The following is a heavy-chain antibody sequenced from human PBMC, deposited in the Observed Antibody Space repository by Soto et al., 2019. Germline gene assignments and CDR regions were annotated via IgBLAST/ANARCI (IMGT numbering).Heavy chain of an antibody. D-gene: IGHD2-2*01. CDR2: IYYSGST. CDR3: ASLSSPRYCSSTSCYLISNWFDP. J-gene: IGHJ5*02. Sequence: SETLSLTCTVSGGSISSSSYYWGWIRQPPGKGLEWIGSIYYSGSTYYNPSLKSRVTISVDTSKNQFSLKLSSVTAADTAVYYCASLSSPRYCSSTSCYLISNWFDPWGQGTLVTVSS. V-gene: IGHV4-39*01. CDR1: GGSISSSSYY.